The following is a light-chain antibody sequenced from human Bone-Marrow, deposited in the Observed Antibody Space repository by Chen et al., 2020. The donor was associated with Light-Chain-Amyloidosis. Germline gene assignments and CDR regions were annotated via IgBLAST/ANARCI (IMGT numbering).Light chain of an antibody. V-gene: IGKV4-1*01. CDR1: QSVLYGPNNKNY. CDR3: QQYHSLPFT. CDR2: WAS. J-gene: IGKJ3*01. Sequence: DIVMTQSPDSLAVSLGERATIRCKSSQSVLYGPNNKNYFAWFQQKPGQPPKLLVDWASTRESGVPDRFSGGGSGTDFTLTISSLQAEDVAVYYCQQYHSLPFTFGPGTKVDIK.